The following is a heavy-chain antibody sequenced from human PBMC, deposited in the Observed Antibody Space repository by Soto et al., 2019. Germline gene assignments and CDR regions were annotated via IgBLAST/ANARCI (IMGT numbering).Heavy chain of an antibody. Sequence: GGSLRLSCAASGFTFSSYGMHWVRQAPGKGLEWVAVISYDGSNKYYADSVKGRFTISRDNSKNTLYLQMNSLRAEDTAVYYCAKDGLGCTNGVCFYYYYYMDVWGKGTTVTVSS. CDR3: AKDGLGCTNGVCFYYYYYMDV. CDR1: GFTFSSYG. J-gene: IGHJ6*03. D-gene: IGHD2-8*01. V-gene: IGHV3-30*18. CDR2: ISYDGSNK.